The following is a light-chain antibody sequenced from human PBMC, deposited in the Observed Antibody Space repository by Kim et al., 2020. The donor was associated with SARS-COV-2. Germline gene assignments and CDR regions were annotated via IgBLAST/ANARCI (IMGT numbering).Light chain of an antibody. CDR2: AAS. CDR1: QGIRND. CDR3: LQDYTYPWT. V-gene: IGKV1-6*01. J-gene: IGKJ1*01. Sequence: ASIGDRVTITCRPSQGIRNDLSWYQQKPGQAPKVLVYAASSLQPGVPSRFSGSGSDIDFTLTISSLQPEDAATYYCLQDYTYPWTFGQGTKVEIK.